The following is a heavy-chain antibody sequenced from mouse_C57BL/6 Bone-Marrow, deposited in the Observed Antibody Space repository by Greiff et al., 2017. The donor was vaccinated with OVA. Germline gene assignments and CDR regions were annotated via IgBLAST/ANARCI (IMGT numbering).Heavy chain of an antibody. CDR3: ACGDDYDWFDF. Sequence: QVHVKQPGAELVRPGSSVKLSCKASGYTFTSYWMHWVKQRPIQGLEWIGNIDPSDSETHSNQKFKDKATLTVDKSSSTAYMQLSSLTSSDSSFYSCACGDDYDWFDFWGPGTTLTVSS. CDR2: IDPSDSET. CDR1: GYTFTSYW. V-gene: IGHV1-52*01. D-gene: IGHD2-4*01. J-gene: IGHJ2*01.